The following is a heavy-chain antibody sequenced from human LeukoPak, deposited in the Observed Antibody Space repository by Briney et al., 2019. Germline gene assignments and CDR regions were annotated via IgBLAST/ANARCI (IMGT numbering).Heavy chain of an antibody. J-gene: IGHJ4*02. CDR1: GFAFSTYW. CDR2: IKEAGSEE. V-gene: IGHV3-7*03. CDR3: VRDRRSSSGSYPY. Sequence: PGGALRLSCAASGFAFSTYWMTWGRQSPGKGVEGVASIKEAGSEEDYVDSLKGRFTISRDNVKRSLSLQMNSLRAEDTAMYYCVRDRRSSSGSYPYWGQGTPVTVSS. D-gene: IGHD3-10*01.